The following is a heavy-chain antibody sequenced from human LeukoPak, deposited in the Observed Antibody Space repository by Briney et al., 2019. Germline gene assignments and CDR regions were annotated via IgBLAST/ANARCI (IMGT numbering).Heavy chain of an antibody. Sequence: GESLKISCKASGYGFSSDWIAWVRRMPGKGLEWMGIIFPIDSETTYSPSFQGQVTISADKSISTAYLQWSSLKASDTAMYYCTRGCSGGSCSRDAMDVWGQGTMVTVSS. CDR3: TRGCSGGSCSRDAMDV. J-gene: IGHJ6*02. V-gene: IGHV5-51*01. D-gene: IGHD2-15*01. CDR1: GYGFSSDW. CDR2: IFPIDSET.